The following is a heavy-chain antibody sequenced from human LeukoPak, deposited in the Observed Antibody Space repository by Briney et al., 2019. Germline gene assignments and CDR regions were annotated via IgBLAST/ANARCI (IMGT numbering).Heavy chain of an antibody. CDR2: IIPMFSTS. Sequence: SLKVSCKASGGTFSNSAISWVRQAPGQGFEWMGGIIPMFSTSNYAQKFQGRLSITADKTTSTAYMELSSLRSDDTAVYYCARASDYDILTGYPYWYFDLWGRGTLVTVSS. CDR1: GGTFSNSA. V-gene: IGHV1-69*06. CDR3: ARASDYDILTGYPYWYFDL. D-gene: IGHD3-9*01. J-gene: IGHJ2*01.